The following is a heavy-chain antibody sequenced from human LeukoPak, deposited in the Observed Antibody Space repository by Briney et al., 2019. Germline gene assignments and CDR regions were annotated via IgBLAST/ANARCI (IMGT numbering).Heavy chain of an antibody. D-gene: IGHD2-15*01. CDR3: ARDPAKGAATYFDY. CDR1: AFPFSNYA. V-gene: IGHV3-30*04. CDR2: ISFDGGKI. J-gene: IGHJ4*02. Sequence: GGSLRLSCTASAFPFSNYAVNWVRQTPGKGLEWVALISFDGGKIYYADSMKGRFTISRDNSKNTLFLQMNSLTVEDTAVYYCARDPAKGAATYFDYWGQGTLVTVSS.